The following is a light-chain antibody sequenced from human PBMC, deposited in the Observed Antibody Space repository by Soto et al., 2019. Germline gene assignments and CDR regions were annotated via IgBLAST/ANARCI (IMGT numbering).Light chain of an antibody. CDR2: GAS. Sequence: EIVLTQSPATLSVSPGERATLSCRASQSVRRNLAWYQQKPGQAPRLLICGASTRATGIPARFSGSGSGTDFTLTISSLQSEDFAVYYCQQRSNWPPVITFGGGTKV. CDR3: QQRSNWPPVIT. V-gene: IGKV3-15*01. J-gene: IGKJ4*01. CDR1: QSVRRN.